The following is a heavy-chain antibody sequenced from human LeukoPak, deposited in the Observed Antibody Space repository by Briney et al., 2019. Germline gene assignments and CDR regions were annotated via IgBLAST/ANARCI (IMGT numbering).Heavy chain of an antibody. CDR1: GGSISSGGYY. J-gene: IGHJ4*02. CDR2: IYYSGST. Sequence: PSETLSLTCTVSGGSISSGGYYWTWIRQHPGKGLEWIGYIYYSGSTYYNPSLKSRVTISVDTSKNQFSLKLSSVTAADTAVYYCARLENQALDYWGQGTLVTVSS. CDR3: ARLENQALDY. D-gene: IGHD1-14*01. V-gene: IGHV4-31*03.